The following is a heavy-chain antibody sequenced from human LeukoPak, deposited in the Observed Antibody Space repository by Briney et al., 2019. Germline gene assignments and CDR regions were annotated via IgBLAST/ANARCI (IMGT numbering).Heavy chain of an antibody. CDR3: AIPRTAWSSHWYFEV. CDR2: ISTGGNYI. V-gene: IGHV3-11*03. D-gene: IGHD1-1*01. J-gene: IGHJ2*01. CDR1: GFTLSDYY. Sequence: GGSLRLACAASGFTLSDYYRSWIRQAPGKGLEWVSYISTGGNYIKDADSVKGRFTISRDNAKNSLFLRMSSLRVEDTAVYYCAIPRTAWSSHWYFEVWGRGTLVTVSS.